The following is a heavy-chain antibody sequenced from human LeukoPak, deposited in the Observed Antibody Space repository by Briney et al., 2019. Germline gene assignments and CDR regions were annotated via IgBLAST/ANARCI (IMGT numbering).Heavy chain of an antibody. CDR2: IYYSGST. D-gene: IGHD3-3*01. Sequence: PSETLSLTCTVSGGSISSSSYYWGWIRQPPGKGLEWIGSIYYSGSTYYNPSLKSRVTISVDTSKNQFSLKLSSVTAADTAVYYCARPKNDFWSGYYNDDAFDIWGQGTMVTVSS. CDR1: GGSISSSSYY. CDR3: ARPKNDFWSGYYNDDAFDI. J-gene: IGHJ3*02. V-gene: IGHV4-39*01.